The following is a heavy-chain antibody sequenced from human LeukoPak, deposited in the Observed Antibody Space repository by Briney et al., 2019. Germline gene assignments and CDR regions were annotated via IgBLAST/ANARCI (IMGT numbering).Heavy chain of an antibody. CDR3: ARGGKKFDP. CDR2: INHSGST. CDR1: GGSFSGYY. V-gene: IGHV4-34*01. Sequence: SETLSLTCAVYGGSFSGYYWSWIRQPPGKGLEWIGEINHSGSTNYNPSLKSRVTISVDTSKNQFSLRLSSVTAADTAVYYCARGGKKFDPWGQGTLVTVSS. J-gene: IGHJ5*02.